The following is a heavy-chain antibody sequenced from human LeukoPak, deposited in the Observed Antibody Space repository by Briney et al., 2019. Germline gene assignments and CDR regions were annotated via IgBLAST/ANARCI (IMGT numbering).Heavy chain of an antibody. J-gene: IGHJ4*02. D-gene: IGHD6-13*01. CDR1: GGSISSYY. CDR2: IYYSGSA. CDR3: AREVHYGSSWYFDY. V-gene: IGHV4-59*01. Sequence: SETLSLTCTVSGGSISSYYWSWIRQPPGKGLEWIGYIYYSGSANYNPSLKSRVTISLDTSKKQFSLKLTSVTAADTAVYYCAREVHYGSSWYFDYWGQGTLVTVSS.